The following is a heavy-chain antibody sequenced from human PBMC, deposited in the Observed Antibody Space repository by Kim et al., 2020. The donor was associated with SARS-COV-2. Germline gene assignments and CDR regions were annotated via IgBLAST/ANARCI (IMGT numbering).Heavy chain of an antibody. CDR1: GGSFSGYY. D-gene: IGHD3-10*01. J-gene: IGHJ3*02. Sequence: SETLSLTCAVYGGSFSGYYWSWIRQPPGKGLEWIGEINHSGSTNYNPSLKSRVTISVDTSKNQFSLKLSSVTAADTAVYYCARGDSLPMVRAANAFDIWGQGTMVTVSS. V-gene: IGHV4-34*01. CDR2: INHSGST. CDR3: ARGDSLPMVRAANAFDI.